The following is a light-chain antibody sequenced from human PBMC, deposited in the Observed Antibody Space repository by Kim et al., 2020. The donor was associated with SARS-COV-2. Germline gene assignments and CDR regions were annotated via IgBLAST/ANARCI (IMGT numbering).Light chain of an antibody. J-gene: IGKJ1*01. CDR1: QSISNY. CDR2: AAS. Sequence: DIQMTQSPSSLSASVGDRVTITCRASQSISNYLNWYQHRPGKAPKLLIYAASSLQSGVPSGFSGSGSGTEFTLTISSLQHEDFATYYCQQSYTTPWTFGQGTKVDIK. V-gene: IGKV1-39*01. CDR3: QQSYTTPWT.